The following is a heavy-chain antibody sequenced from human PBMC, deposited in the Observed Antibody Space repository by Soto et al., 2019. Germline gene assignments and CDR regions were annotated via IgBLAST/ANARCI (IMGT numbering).Heavy chain of an antibody. CDR3: ARVQRYYDFWSGYQDGLYGMDV. CDR2: ISAYNGNT. Sequence: QVQLVQSGAEVKKPGASVKVSCKASGYTFTSYGISWVRQAPGQGLEWMGWISAYNGNTNYAQKLQGRVTMTTDTSTSTAYMELRSLRSDDTAVYYCARVQRYYDFWSGYQDGLYGMDVWGQGTTVTVSS. J-gene: IGHJ6*02. CDR1: GYTFTSYG. V-gene: IGHV1-18*01. D-gene: IGHD3-3*01.